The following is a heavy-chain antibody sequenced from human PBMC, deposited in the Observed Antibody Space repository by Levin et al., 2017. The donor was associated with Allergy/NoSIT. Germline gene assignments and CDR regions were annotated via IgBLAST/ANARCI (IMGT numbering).Heavy chain of an antibody. CDR2: IYYSGST. J-gene: IGHJ3*02. V-gene: IGHV4-59*01. D-gene: IGHD3-22*01. CDR3: ARRYYDSSGYYYDAFDI. Sequence: SQTLSLTCTVSGGSISSYFWSWIRHPPWKALEWIGYIYYSGSTNYNPSLKSRVTISVDTSKNQFSLKLSSVTAADTAVYYCARRYYDSSGYYYDAFDIWGQGTMVTVSS. CDR1: GGSISSYF.